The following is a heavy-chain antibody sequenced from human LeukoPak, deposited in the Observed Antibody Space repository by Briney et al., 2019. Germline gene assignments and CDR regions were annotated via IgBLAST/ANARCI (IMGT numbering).Heavy chain of an antibody. CDR3: ARISAGAI. CDR2: IYYSGST. Sequence: SETLSLTCTVSGGSISSYYWSWLRQPTGKGLEWLGYIYYSGSTNYNPPLKSRLTISVDTSKNQFSLKLSSVPAADTAVYYCARISAGAIWGQGTLGTVSS. J-gene: IGHJ4*02. D-gene: IGHD1-26*01. CDR1: GGSISSYY. V-gene: IGHV4-59*01.